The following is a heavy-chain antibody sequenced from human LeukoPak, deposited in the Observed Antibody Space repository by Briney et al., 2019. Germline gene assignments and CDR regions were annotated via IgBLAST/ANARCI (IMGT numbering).Heavy chain of an antibody. V-gene: IGHV3-7*05. J-gene: IGHJ4*02. D-gene: IGHD6-19*01. CDR3: ARDFNPAGSSSGWSTCRY. CDR1: GFTFSSYW. CDR2: IKQDGSEK. Sequence: PGGSLRLSCAASGFTFSSYWMSWVRQAPGKGLEWVANIKQDGSEKYYVDSVKGRLTVSRDNAKNSLFLQMNSLRAEDTAVYYCARDFNPAGSSSGWSTCRYWGQGTLVTVSS.